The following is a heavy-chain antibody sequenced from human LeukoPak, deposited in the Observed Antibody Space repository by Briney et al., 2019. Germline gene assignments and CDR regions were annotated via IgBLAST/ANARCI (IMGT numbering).Heavy chain of an antibody. CDR1: GFTVSTTL. J-gene: IGHJ5*02. CDR2: IYDDGRS. D-gene: IGHD3-10*01. CDR3: ARGRAGRQSWVEFDL. Sequence: PGGSLRLSCTVSGFTVSTTLMDWVRQAPGKGLEWVSVIYDDGRSVYADSVRGRFTISRDTSKNMVDLQMNSLRVEDSAVYYCARGRAGRQSWVEFDLWGQGTLVTVSS. V-gene: IGHV3-66*02.